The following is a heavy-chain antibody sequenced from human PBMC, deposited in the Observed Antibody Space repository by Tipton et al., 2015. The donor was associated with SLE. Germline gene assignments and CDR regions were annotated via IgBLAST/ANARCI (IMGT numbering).Heavy chain of an antibody. CDR1: GFTFSDYW. V-gene: IGHV3-7*01. J-gene: IGHJ4*02. CDR2: IKQDGSEK. CDR3: VSRPYEVLSAPFDY. D-gene: IGHD3-16*02. Sequence: SLRLSCAASGFTFSDYWMSWVRQAPGKGLEWVAKIKQDGSEKYYVDSVKGRVTISRDNTKNSLYLQMNSLRDEDTAIYYCVSRPYEVLSAPFDYWGQGALVTVSS.